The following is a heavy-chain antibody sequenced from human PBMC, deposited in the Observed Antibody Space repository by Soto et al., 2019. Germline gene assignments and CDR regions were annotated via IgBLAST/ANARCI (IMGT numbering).Heavy chain of an antibody. CDR3: ASTQNIAAAGGWFDP. Sequence: SVKVSCKASGGTFSSYAISWVRQAPGQGLEWMGGIIPIFGTANYAQKFQGRVTITADKSTSTAYMELSSLRSEDTAVYYCASTQNIAAAGGWFDPWGQGTLVIVSS. CDR2: IIPIFGTA. D-gene: IGHD6-13*01. CDR1: GGTFSSYA. V-gene: IGHV1-69*06. J-gene: IGHJ5*02.